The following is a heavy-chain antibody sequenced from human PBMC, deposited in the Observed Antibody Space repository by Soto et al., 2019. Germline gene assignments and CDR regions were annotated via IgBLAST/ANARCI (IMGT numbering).Heavy chain of an antibody. CDR3: AKDSFGPATENDY. CDR2: ISGSGGST. J-gene: IGHJ4*02. V-gene: IGHV3-23*01. CDR1: GFTFSSYA. D-gene: IGHD2-2*01. Sequence: GGSLRLSCAASGFTFSSYAMHWVRQAPGKGLEWVSAISGSGGSTYYADSVKGRFTISRDNSKNTLYLQMNSLRADFTAVYYCAKDSFGPATENDYWGQGTLVTVSS.